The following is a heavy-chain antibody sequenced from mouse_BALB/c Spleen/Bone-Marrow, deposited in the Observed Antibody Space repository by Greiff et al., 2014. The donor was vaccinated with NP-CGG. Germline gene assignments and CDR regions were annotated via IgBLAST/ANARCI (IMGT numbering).Heavy chain of an antibody. D-gene: IGHD1-1*01. J-gene: IGHJ4*01. V-gene: IGHV1S41*01. Sequence: DLVKPGASVKLSCKASGYTFTSYWINWIKQRPGQGLEWIGRIAPGSGSTYYNEMFKGKATLTVDTSSSTAYIQLSSLSSEDSAVYFCARESYYYENYAMDYWGQGTPVTVSS. CDR3: ARESYYYENYAMDY. CDR1: GYTFTSYW. CDR2: IAPGSGST.